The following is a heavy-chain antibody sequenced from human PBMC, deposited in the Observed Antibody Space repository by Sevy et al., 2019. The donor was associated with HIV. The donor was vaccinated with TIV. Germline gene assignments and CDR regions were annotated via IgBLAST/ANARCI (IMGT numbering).Heavy chain of an antibody. D-gene: IGHD3-22*01. V-gene: IGHV1-46*01. CDR2: INPSGGST. Sequence: ASVKVSCKASGYTFINYYIHWVRQAPGQGLEWMGLINPSGGSTSSAQKFQGRVTMTRDTSTNTVYMELSSLRSEHTAVYYCARVYYYDYSGPGFWGQGTLVTVSS. CDR3: ARVYYYDYSGPGF. J-gene: IGHJ4*02. CDR1: GYTFINYY.